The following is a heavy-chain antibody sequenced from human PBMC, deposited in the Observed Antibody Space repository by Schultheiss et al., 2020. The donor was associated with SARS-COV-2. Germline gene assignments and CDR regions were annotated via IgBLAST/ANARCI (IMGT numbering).Heavy chain of an antibody. Sequence: ASVKVSCKASGYTFTSYYMHWVRQAPGQGLEWMGIINPSGGSTSYAQKFQGRVTMTRGTSTSTVYMELSSLRSEDTAVYYCARDLPYCSSTSCFDAFDIWGQGTMVTVSS. J-gene: IGHJ3*02. CDR2: INPSGGST. V-gene: IGHV1-46*01. CDR3: ARDLPYCSSTSCFDAFDI. D-gene: IGHD2-2*01. CDR1: GYTFTSYY.